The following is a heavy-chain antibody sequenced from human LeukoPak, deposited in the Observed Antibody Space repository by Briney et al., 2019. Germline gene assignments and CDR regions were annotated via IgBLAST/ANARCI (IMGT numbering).Heavy chain of an antibody. CDR3: ARVGAGGSGGPDY. CDR1: AYTFTSYG. J-gene: IGHJ4*02. D-gene: IGHD1-26*01. Sequence: AAVKVSCKASAYTFTSYGISWVRQAPGQGLEWMGWISTYNDNTNYAQKLQGRVIMATDTSMSTAYMELRRLRSDDAAEYDCARVGAGGSGGPDYWGQGTLVTASS. CDR2: ISTYNDNT. V-gene: IGHV1-18*01.